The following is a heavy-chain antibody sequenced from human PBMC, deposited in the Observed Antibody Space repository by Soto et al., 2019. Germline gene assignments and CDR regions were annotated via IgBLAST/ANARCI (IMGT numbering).Heavy chain of an antibody. D-gene: IGHD6-19*01. J-gene: IGHJ4*02. CDR3: ARAVYSSGWGYYFDY. V-gene: IGHV3-30-3*01. CDR2: ISYDGSNK. CDR1: GFTFSSYA. Sequence: QVQLVESGGGVVQPGRSLRLSCAASGFTFSSYAMHWVRQAPGKGLEWVAVISYDGSNKYYADSVKGRFTISRGNSKNTLYLQMNSLRAEDTAVYYCARAVYSSGWGYYFDYWGQGTLVTVSS.